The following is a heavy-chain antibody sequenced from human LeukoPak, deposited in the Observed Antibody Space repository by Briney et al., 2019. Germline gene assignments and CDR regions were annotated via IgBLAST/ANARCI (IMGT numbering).Heavy chain of an antibody. D-gene: IGHD3-22*01. CDR2: IIPIFGTA. CDR1: GGTFSSYA. V-gene: IGHV1-69*06. Sequence: SVKVSCKASGGTFSSYAISWVRQAPGQGLEWMGGIIPIFGTANYAQKFQGRVTITADKSTSTAYMELRSLRSEDTAVYYCARREYYDSSGYYYPGHYYYMDVWGKGTTVTVSS. CDR3: ARREYYDSSGYYYPGHYYYMDV. J-gene: IGHJ6*03.